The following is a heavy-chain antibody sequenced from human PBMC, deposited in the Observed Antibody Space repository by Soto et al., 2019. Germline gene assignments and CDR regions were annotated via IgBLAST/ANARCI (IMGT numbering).Heavy chain of an antibody. CDR3: ARDYSGHGMDV. Sequence: ASVKVSCKTSGYTFTAYHIHWGRQAPGQGLEWMGWINPNSGGANYAQKFEGRVTMTRDTSISTVYMELSRLGSDDTALYYCARDYSGHGMDVWGQGTTVTVSS. V-gene: IGHV1-2*02. J-gene: IGHJ6*02. D-gene: IGHD1-26*01. CDR2: INPNSGGA. CDR1: GYTFTAYH.